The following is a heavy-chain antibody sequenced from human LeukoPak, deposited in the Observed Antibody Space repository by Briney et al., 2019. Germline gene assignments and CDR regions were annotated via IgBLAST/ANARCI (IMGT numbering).Heavy chain of an antibody. CDR3: ARVVGTTGTTVFDY. D-gene: IGHD1-1*01. V-gene: IGHV4-30-4*01. CDR2: IYYSGST. Sequence: SETLSLTCTVSGGSISSGDYSWSWIHQPPGKGLEWAGDIYYSGSTYYNPSLKSRVTISVDTSKNQFSLKLSSVTAADTAVYYCARVVGTTGTTVFDYWGQGTLVTVST. CDR1: GGSISSGDYS. J-gene: IGHJ4*02.